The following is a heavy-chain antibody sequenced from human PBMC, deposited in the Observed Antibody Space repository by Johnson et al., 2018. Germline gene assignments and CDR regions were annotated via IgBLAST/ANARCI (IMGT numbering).Heavy chain of an antibody. D-gene: IGHD4-17*01. CDR2: IGTAGDT. Sequence: VQLVQSGGGLVQPGRSLRLSCAASGFTFSSYDMHWVRQVTGKGLEWVSAIGTAGDTYYPGSVKGRFTISRENAKNSLYLQMNSLRAGDTAVYSCARGKGTTVTTNCACDIWGQGTMVTVYS. V-gene: IGHV3-13*01. CDR3: ARGKGTTVTTNCACDI. J-gene: IGHJ3*02. CDR1: GFTFSSYD.